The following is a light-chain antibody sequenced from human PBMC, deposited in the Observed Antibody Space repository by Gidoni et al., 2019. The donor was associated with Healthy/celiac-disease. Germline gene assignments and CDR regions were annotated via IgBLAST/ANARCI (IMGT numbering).Light chain of an antibody. CDR3: MQALQNPPT. CDR1: PSLLHSNGYNY. V-gene: IGKV2-28*01. CDR2: LGS. J-gene: IGKJ4*01. Sequence: DIVMTHSPLSLPVTPGEPASMSCRTSPSLLHSNGYNYLDWYLQKPGQSPQLLIYLGSNRASGVPDRFSGSGSGTDFTLKISRVEAEDFGVYYCMQALQNPPTFGGGTKVEIK.